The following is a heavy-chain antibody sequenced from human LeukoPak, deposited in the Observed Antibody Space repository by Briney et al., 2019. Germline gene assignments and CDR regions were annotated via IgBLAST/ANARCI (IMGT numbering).Heavy chain of an antibody. V-gene: IGHV4-4*07. Sequence: SETLSLTCTVSGGSISSYYRSWIRQPAGKGLEWIGRIYTSGSTNYNPSLKSRVTMSVDTSKNQFSLKVSSVTAADTAVYYCARGDCSSTICYSPMDVWGKGTTVTVSS. D-gene: IGHD2-2*01. CDR1: GGSISSYY. J-gene: IGHJ6*03. CDR3: ARGDCSSTICYSPMDV. CDR2: IYTSGST.